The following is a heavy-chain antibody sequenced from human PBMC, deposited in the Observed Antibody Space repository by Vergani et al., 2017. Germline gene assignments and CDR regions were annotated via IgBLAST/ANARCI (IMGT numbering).Heavy chain of an antibody. Sequence: QVQLVESGGGVVLPGRSLRLSCAASGFTFSSYGMHWVRQAPGKGLEWVAVIWYDGSNKYYADSVKGRFTISRDNSRDTLYLQMNSLRPEDTATYYCVKDAGSYENFFDSWGQGTLVTVSS. CDR3: VKDAGSYENFFDS. J-gene: IGHJ4*02. D-gene: IGHD1-26*01. CDR1: GFTFSSYG. V-gene: IGHV3-33*06. CDR2: IWYDGSNK.